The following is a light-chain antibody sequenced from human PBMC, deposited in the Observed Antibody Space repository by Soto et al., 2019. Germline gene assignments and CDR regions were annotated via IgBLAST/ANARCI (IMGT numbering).Light chain of an antibody. J-gene: IGKJ5*01. CDR1: QSVSSY. CDR2: DAS. Sequence: EIVLTQSPAPLSLSPGERATLSCRASQSVSSYLAWYQQKPGQAPRLLIYDASNRATGIPARFSGSGSGTDFTLTISSLEPEDFAVYYCQQRSNWPITFRQGTRLEIK. V-gene: IGKV3-11*01. CDR3: QQRSNWPIT.